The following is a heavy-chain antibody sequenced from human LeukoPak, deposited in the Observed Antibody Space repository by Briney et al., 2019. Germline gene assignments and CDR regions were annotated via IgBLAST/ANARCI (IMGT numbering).Heavy chain of an antibody. CDR1: GDSVSSNSAA. CDR2: TYYRSKWYN. J-gene: IGHJ4*02. V-gene: IGHV6-1*01. Sequence: SQTLSLTCAISGDSVSSNSAAWNWIRQSPSRGLEWLGRTYYRSKWYNDYAVSVKSRITINPDTSKNQFSLQLNSVTPEDTAVYYCARLQPVLRFLEWLPGYFDYWGQGTLVTVSS. CDR3: ARLQPVLRFLEWLPGYFDY. D-gene: IGHD3-3*01.